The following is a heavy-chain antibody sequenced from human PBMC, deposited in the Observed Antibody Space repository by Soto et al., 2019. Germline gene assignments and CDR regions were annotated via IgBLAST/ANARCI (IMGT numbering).Heavy chain of an antibody. CDR3: ARSNRHRRITKIVVVPVLMDV. CDR2: IYYSGST. CDR1: GGSISSGGYY. J-gene: IGHJ6*02. V-gene: IGHV4-31*03. Sequence: QVQLQESGPGLVKPSQTLSLTCTVSGGSISSGGYYWCWIRQHPGKGLEWIGDIYYSGSTYDNPYHKRRVTIALNTSKNQFSMKLSSVTAADTVVYYCARSNRHRRITKIVVVPVLMDVWGQWTTVTVSS. D-gene: IGHD3-22*01.